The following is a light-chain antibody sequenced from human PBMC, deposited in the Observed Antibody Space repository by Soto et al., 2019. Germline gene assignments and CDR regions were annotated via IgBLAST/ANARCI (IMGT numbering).Light chain of an antibody. V-gene: IGLV2-14*01. J-gene: IGLJ2*01. CDR3: SSSTSSSTL. Sequence: QPVLTQPASVSGSPGQSITISCTGASSDVGGYDYVSWYQHHPGKAPKLLIYEVSNRPSGVSTRFSGSKSGNTAALTISGLQAEDEADYYCSSSTSSSTLFGGGTQLTVL. CDR1: SSDVGGYDY. CDR2: EVS.